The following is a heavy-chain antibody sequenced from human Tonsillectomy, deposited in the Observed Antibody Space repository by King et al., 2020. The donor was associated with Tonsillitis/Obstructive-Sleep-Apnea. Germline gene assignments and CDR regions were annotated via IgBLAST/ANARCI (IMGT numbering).Heavy chain of an antibody. V-gene: IGHV3-53*01. CDR2: IYSGGST. Sequence: VQLVESGGGLIQPGGSLRLSCAASGFTVSSNYMSWVRQAPGKGLEWVSVIYSGGSTYYADSVKGRFTISRDNSKNTLYLQMNSLRAEDTAVYYCARAQDYGSGSYFHYYYYMDVWGKGTTVTVSS. CDR3: ARAQDYGSGSYFHYYYYMDV. D-gene: IGHD3-10*01. J-gene: IGHJ6*03. CDR1: GFTVSSNY.